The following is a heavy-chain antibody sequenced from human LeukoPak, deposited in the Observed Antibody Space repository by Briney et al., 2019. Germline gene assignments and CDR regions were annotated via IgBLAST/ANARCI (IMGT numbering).Heavy chain of an antibody. CDR2: INWNGGST. J-gene: IGHJ4*02. D-gene: IGHD2-21*02. CDR1: GFSFDSYA. V-gene: IGHV3-20*04. Sequence: PGGTLRLSCEASGFSFDSYAMSWVRQAPGKGLEWVSGINWNGGSTGYADSVEGRFTISRDNAKNSQYLQMNSLRVEDTALYYCARAQTYGDSRLLLDYWGQGTLVTVSS. CDR3: ARAQTYGDSRLLLDY.